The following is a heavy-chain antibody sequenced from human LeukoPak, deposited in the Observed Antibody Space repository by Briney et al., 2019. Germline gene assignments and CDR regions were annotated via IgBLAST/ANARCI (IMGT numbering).Heavy chain of an antibody. D-gene: IGHD3-10*01. CDR1: GGSLSVYS. CDR3: ARDQTVRSLEY. J-gene: IGHJ4*01. Sequence: SETLSLTCTVSGGSLSVYSWNWIPQPPGKGLEWIGYIYSGGSTDYNPSLRNRVTISVDTSKNQVSLKLSSVTPADTAVYFCARDQTVRSLEYWGHGALVTVSS. CDR2: IYSGGST. V-gene: IGHV4-59*01.